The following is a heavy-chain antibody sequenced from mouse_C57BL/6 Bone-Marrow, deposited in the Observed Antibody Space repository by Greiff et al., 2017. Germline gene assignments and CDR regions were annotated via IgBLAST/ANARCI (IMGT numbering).Heavy chain of an antibody. J-gene: IGHJ3*01. V-gene: IGHV1-81*01. CDR1: GYTFTSYG. Sequence: QVQLQQSGAELARPGASVKLSCKASGYTFTSYGISWVKQRTGQGLEWIGEIYPRSGNTYYNEKFKGKATLTADKSSSTAYMELRSLTSEDSAVYVCARFGGNPDWFAYWGQGTLVTVSA. CDR3: ARFGGNPDWFAY. D-gene: IGHD2-1*01. CDR2: IYPRSGNT.